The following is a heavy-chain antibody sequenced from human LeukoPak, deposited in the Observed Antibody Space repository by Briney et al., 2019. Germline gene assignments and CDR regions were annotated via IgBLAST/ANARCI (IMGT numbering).Heavy chain of an antibody. J-gene: IGHJ6*02. V-gene: IGHV3-30*18. D-gene: IGHD3-10*01. CDR3: AKDRRLVRGIMPYYYFGMDV. CDR2: VSYDGSDK. Sequence: GGSLRLSCVVSGFTFSHYGMHWVRQDPGKGLEWVAAVSYDGSDKHYADSVKGRFTISRDNSKNTLYLQMSSLRADDTAVYYCAKDRRLVRGIMPYYYFGMDVWGQGTPVTVSS. CDR1: GFTFSHYG.